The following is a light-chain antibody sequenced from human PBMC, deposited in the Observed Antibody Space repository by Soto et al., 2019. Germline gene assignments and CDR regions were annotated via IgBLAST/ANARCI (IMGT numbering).Light chain of an antibody. CDR2: KAS. CDR3: QHYYSYSEA. J-gene: IGKJ1*01. V-gene: IGKV1-5*03. CDR1: QTISSW. Sequence: DMQMTKSPSTLSGSVGDRVTITCRASQTISSWLAWYQQKPGKAPKLLIYKASTLKSGVPSRFSGSGSGTEFTLTISSLQPDDFATYYCQHYYSYSEAFGQGTRWIS.